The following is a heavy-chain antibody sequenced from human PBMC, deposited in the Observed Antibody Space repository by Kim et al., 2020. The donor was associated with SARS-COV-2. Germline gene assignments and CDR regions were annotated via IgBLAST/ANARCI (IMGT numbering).Heavy chain of an antibody. J-gene: IGHJ6*02. D-gene: IGHD3-3*01. V-gene: IGHV4-34*01. Sequence: SETLSLTCAVYGGSFSGYYWSWIRQPPGKGLEWIGEINHSGSTNYNPSLKGRVTISVDTSKNQFSLKLSSVTAADTAVYYCARGLRFLEWLVIDYYYGMDVWGQGTTVTVS. CDR3: ARGLRFLEWLVIDYYYGMDV. CDR1: GGSFSGYY. CDR2: INHSGST.